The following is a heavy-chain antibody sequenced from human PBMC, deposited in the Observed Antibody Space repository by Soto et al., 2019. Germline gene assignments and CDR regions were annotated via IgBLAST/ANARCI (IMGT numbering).Heavy chain of an antibody. Sequence: GASVKVSCKASGYTFTSYDINWVRQATGQGLEYLGWMNPSGGSTNYAQKFQGRVTMTRDTSTSTVYMELSSLRSEDMAIYYCSRGYPPRDQLGNLPGAFWGQGTPVTVSS. CDR3: SRGYPPRDQLGNLPGAF. CDR2: MNPSGGST. CDR1: GYTFTSYD. D-gene: IGHD1-1*01. V-gene: IGHV1-8*01. J-gene: IGHJ4*02.